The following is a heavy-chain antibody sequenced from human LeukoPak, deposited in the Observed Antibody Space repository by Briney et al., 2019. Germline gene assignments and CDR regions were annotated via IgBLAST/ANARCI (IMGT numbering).Heavy chain of an antibody. CDR3: ARVKLAAAGLGLDY. CDR1: GFTFSSYS. Sequence: TGGSLRLSCAASGFTFSSYSMNWVRQAPGKGLEWVSSISSSSSYIYYADSVKGRFTISRDNAKNSLYLQMNSLRAEDTAVYYCARVKLAAAGLGLDYWGQGTLVTVSS. J-gene: IGHJ4*02. V-gene: IGHV3-21*01. CDR2: ISSSSSYI. D-gene: IGHD6-13*01.